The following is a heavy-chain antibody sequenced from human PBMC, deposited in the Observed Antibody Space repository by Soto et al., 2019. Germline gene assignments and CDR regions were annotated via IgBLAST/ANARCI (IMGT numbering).Heavy chain of an antibody. D-gene: IGHD3-9*01. J-gene: IGHJ4*02. CDR2: ISGSGGST. V-gene: IGHV3-23*01. CDR3: AKDFDYDILTGPNDY. CDR1: GFTFSSYA. Sequence: PGGSLRLSCAASGFTFSSYAMSWVRQAPGKGLEWVSAISGSGGSTYYADSVKGRFTISRDNSKNTLYLQMNSLRAEDTAVYYCAKDFDYDILTGPNDYCRQGPLVTVSS.